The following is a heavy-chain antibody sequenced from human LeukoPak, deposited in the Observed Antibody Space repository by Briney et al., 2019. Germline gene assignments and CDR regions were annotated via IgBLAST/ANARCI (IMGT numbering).Heavy chain of an antibody. CDR1: GYTFTSYW. V-gene: IGHV5-51*01. CDR2: IYPGDSET. CDR3: ARHKDSRYMDV. Sequence: GESLKISCKASGYTFTSYWIGWVRQMPGKGLEWMGIIYPGDSETRYSPSLQGQVTISADKSISTAYLQWSSLKASDTAVYYCARHKDSRYMDVWGKGTTVTVSS. J-gene: IGHJ6*03.